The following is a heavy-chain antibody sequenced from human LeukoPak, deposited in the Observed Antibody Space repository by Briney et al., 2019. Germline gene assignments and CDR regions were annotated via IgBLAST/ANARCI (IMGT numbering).Heavy chain of an antibody. V-gene: IGHV1-69*04. CDR1: GGTFSSYA. CDR2: IIPILGIA. Sequence: GASVKVSCKASGGTFSSYAISWVRQAPGQGLEWMGRIIPILGIANYAQKFQGRVTITADKSTSTAYMELSSLRSEDTAVYYCARLNWNALRNWFDPWGQGTLVTVSS. CDR3: ARLNWNALRNWFDP. J-gene: IGHJ5*02. D-gene: IGHD1-1*01.